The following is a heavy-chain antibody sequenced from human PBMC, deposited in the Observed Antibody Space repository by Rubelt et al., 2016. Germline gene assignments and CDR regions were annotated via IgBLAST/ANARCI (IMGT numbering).Heavy chain of an antibody. CDR1: GFTFSSYW. V-gene: IGHV3-7*01. Sequence: EVQLLESGGGLVQPGGSLRLSCAVSGFTFSSYWMSWVRQAPGKGLEWVANIKQDGSEKYYVDSVKGRFTISGDNAKNPLYLQMNSPGAEDTAVYYCANQYVGGRFDYWGQGTLVTVSS. J-gene: IGHJ4*02. D-gene: IGHD1-26*01. CDR3: ANQYVGGRFDY. CDR2: IKQDGSEK.